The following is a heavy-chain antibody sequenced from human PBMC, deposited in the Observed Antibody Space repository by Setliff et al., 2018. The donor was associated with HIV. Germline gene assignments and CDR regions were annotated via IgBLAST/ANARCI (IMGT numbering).Heavy chain of an antibody. Sequence: GASVKVSCKASGYTFNNYGVMWVRQAPGQGLEWMGWISGYGNRKYAQKFEGRLTVTTDTSTSTAYMELRTLRSDDTAVYFCASGRGIYGSGALEACDIWGQGTMVTVSS. CDR2: ISGYGNR. V-gene: IGHV1-18*01. CDR1: GYTFNNYG. CDR3: ASGRGIYGSGALEACDI. J-gene: IGHJ3*02. D-gene: IGHD3-10*01.